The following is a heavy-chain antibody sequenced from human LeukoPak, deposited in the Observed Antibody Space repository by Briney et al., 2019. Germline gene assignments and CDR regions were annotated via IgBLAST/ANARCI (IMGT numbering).Heavy chain of an antibody. CDR2: ISSSGGTI. CDR3: ARDYYDSSGSSYFDY. D-gene: IGHD3-22*01. CDR1: GFTFSSYE. Sequence: GGSLRLSCAASGFTFSSYEINWVRQAPGKGLEWVSYISSSGGTIYYADSVKGRFTISRDNAKNSLYLQMNSLRAEDTAVYYCARDYYDSSGSSYFDYWGQGTLVTVSS. V-gene: IGHV3-48*03. J-gene: IGHJ4*02.